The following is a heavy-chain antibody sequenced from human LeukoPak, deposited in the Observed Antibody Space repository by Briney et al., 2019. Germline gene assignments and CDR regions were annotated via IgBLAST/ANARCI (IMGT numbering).Heavy chain of an antibody. J-gene: IGHJ4*02. D-gene: IGHD1-14*01. CDR3: ATATGWSYDY. CDR1: GYTFTGYY. V-gene: IGHV1-24*01. Sequence: ASVKVSCKASGYTFTGYYMHWVRQAPGKGLEWMGGFDPEDGETIYAQKFQGRVTMTEDTSTDTAYMELSSLRSEDTAVYYCATATGWSYDYWGQGTLVTVSS. CDR2: FDPEDGET.